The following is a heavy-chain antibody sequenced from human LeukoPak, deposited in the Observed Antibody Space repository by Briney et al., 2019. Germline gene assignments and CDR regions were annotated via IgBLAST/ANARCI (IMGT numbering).Heavy chain of an antibody. J-gene: IGHJ4*02. D-gene: IGHD3-22*01. CDR3: ARGSDYDSSGYYYLFDY. Sequence: GGSLRLSCAASGFTFSSYWMSWVRQAPGKGLEWVANIKQDGNERHYVDSVKGRFTISRDNAKKSLYLQMNSLRAEDTAVFYCARGSDYDSSGYYYLFDYWGQGTLVTVSS. V-gene: IGHV3-7*01. CDR1: GFTFSSYW. CDR2: IKQDGNER.